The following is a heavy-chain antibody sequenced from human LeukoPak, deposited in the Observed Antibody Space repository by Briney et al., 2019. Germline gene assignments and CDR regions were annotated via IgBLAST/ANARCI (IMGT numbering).Heavy chain of an antibody. CDR2: IHPNNGAT. J-gene: IGHJ4*02. Sequence: ASVKVSCKASGYTFTGSGWYLYWLRQAPGQGLECVGWIHPNNGATLYAQKFQGRVAMTTDTSISTAYMELSRLRPDDTAMYYWGGGGPAKRVAFDYWGQGTLVTGSS. CDR3: GGGGPAKRVAFDY. CDR1: GYTFTGSGWY. D-gene: IGHD1-26*01. V-gene: IGHV1-2*02.